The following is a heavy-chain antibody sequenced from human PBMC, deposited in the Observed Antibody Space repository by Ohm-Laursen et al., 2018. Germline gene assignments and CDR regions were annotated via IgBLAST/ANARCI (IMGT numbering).Heavy chain of an antibody. Sequence: GSLRLSCAASGFTFSSYAMSWVRQAPGKGLEWVSATSGTGGSTYYADSVKGRFTISRDNSKNTLYPQMNSLRAEDTAVYYCAKGPFIAVAGSNYFFDYWGQGTLVTVSS. CDR2: TSGTGGST. CDR3: AKGPFIAVAGSNYFFDY. CDR1: GFTFSSYA. V-gene: IGHV3-23*01. D-gene: IGHD6-19*01. J-gene: IGHJ4*02.